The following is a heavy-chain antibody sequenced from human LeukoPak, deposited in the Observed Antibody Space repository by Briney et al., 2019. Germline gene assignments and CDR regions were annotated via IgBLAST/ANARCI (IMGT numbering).Heavy chain of an antibody. V-gene: IGHV3-74*01. CDR3: AREILAPGKTHDY. Sequence: ESGGSLRLSCALSGFTFGNYWMHWVRQVPGKGLVWVSRINDDGSATFYADSVKGRFTISRDNAKNTLFLQINSLRAEDTAVYYCAREILAPGKTHDYWGQGTLVTVSS. CDR2: INDDGSAT. J-gene: IGHJ4*02. CDR1: GFTFGNYW.